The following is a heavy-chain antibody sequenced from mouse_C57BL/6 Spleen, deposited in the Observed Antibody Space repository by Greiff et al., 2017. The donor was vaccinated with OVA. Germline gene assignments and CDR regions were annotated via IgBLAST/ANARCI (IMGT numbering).Heavy chain of an antibody. CDR1: GYTFTSYW. D-gene: IGHD2-1*01. Sequence: QVQLQQPGAELVMPGASVKLSCKASGYTFTSYWMHWVKQRPGHGLEWIGEIDPSDSYTNYNQKFKGKSTLTVDKSYSTAYMQLSRLTSEDSAVYYCARGDDLLGFAFWGQVTLVTVSA. CDR3: ARGDDLLGFAF. CDR2: IDPSDSYT. J-gene: IGHJ3*01. V-gene: IGHV1-69*01.